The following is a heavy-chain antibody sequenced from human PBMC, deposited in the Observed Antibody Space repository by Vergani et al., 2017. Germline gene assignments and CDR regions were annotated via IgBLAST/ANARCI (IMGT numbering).Heavy chain of an antibody. CDR3: ARDRGSYGSGSYYRDY. CDR1: GFTFDDYA. CDR2: ISGDGGST. Sequence: EVQLVESGGGVVQPGGSLRLSCAASGFTFDDYAMHWVRQAPGKGLEWVSLISGDGGSTYYADSVKGRFTISRDNSKNSLYLQMNSLRTEDTALYYCARDRGSYGSGSYYRDYWGQGTLVTVSS. D-gene: IGHD3-10*01. J-gene: IGHJ4*02. V-gene: IGHV3-43*02.